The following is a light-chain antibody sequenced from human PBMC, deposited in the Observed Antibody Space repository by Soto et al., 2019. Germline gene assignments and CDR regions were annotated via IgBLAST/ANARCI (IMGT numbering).Light chain of an antibody. CDR1: QSVTSN. CDR2: GAS. J-gene: IGKJ1*01. V-gene: IGKV3-15*01. CDR3: QQYNNWRGT. Sequence: ENVLTQSPCTLSLSPGERATLTCRASQSVTSNYLAWCQQKPGQAPRLLIYGASTRATGIPARFSGSGSGTEFTLTISSLQSEDFAVYYCQQYNNWRGTFGHGTNVDIK.